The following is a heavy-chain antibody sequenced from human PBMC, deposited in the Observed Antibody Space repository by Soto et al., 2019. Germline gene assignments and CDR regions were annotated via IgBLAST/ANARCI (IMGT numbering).Heavy chain of an antibody. D-gene: IGHD1-26*01. Sequence: QLQLVQSGPELKKPGSSVKVSCKASGGSFSTYSITWVRQAPGQGPEWMGRIIPMLDITDYAQKFQGRVTITADKSTSTAYMELIRLTSEDTAVYYCAQDVGDLGQGTLVTVSS. CDR2: IIPMLDIT. CDR1: GGSFSTYS. CDR3: AQDVGD. V-gene: IGHV1-69*04. J-gene: IGHJ1*01.